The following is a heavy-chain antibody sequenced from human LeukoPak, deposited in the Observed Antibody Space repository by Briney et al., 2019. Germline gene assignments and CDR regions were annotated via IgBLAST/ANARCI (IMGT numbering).Heavy chain of an antibody. CDR1: GYTLTELS. CDR3: ATPLIAAAGMDYFDY. CDR2: FDPEDGET. V-gene: IGHV1-24*01. J-gene: IGHJ4*02. D-gene: IGHD6-13*01. Sequence: ASVTVSCKVSGYTLTELSMHWVRQAPGKGLEWMGGFDPEDGETIYAQKFQGRVTMTEDTSTDTAYMELSSLRSEDTAVYYCATPLIAAAGMDYFDYWGQGTLVTVSS.